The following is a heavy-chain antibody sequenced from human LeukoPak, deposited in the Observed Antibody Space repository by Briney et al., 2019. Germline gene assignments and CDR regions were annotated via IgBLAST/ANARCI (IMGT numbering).Heavy chain of an antibody. J-gene: IGHJ4*02. D-gene: IGHD6-19*01. Sequence: SVKVSCKASGGTFSSYAISWVRQAPGQGLEWMGRIIPILGIANYAQKFQGRVTITADKSTSTAYMELSSLRSEDTAVYYCARVTAVAALDYWGQGTLVTVSS. CDR2: IIPILGIA. V-gene: IGHV1-69*04. CDR1: GGTFSSYA. CDR3: ARVTAVAALDY.